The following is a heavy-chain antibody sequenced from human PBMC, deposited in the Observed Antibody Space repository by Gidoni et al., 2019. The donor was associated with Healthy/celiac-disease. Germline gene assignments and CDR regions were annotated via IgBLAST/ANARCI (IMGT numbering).Heavy chain of an antibody. CDR2: IYPGDSDT. CDR3: ARHVLWNDAGFRHSLPFYYGMDV. Sequence: EVQLVQSGAEVKKPGESLKISCKGSGSSFTSYWIGWVRQMPGKGLEWMGIIYPGDSDTRYSPSFQGQVTISADKSISTAYLQWSSLKASDTAMYYCARHVLWNDAGFRHSLPFYYGMDVWGQGTTVTVSS. V-gene: IGHV5-51*01. J-gene: IGHJ6*02. D-gene: IGHD1-1*01. CDR1: GSSFTSYW.